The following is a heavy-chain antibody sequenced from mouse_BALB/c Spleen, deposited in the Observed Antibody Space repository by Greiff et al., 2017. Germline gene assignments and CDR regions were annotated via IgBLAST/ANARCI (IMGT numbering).Heavy chain of an antibody. CDR3: TRNPDSSGYVGWFAY. J-gene: IGHJ3*01. V-gene: IGHV1S81*02. CDR2: INPSNGGT. D-gene: IGHD3-2*01. CDR1: GYTFTSYY. Sequence: QVQLQQSGAELVKPGASVKLSCKASGYTFTSYYMYWVKQRPGQGLEWIGEINPSNGGTNFNEKFKSKATLTVDKSSSTAYMQLSSLTSEDSAVYYCTRNPDSSGYVGWFAYWGQGTLVTVSA.